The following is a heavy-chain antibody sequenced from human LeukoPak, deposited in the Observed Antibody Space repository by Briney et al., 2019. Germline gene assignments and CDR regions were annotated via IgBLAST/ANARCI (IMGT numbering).Heavy chain of an antibody. CDR1: GFTFSSYA. CDR2: ISGSGGST. J-gene: IGHJ4*02. D-gene: IGHD2-8*01. Sequence: GGSLRLSCAASGFTFSSYAMSWVRQAPGKGLEWVSAISGSGGSTYYADSVKGRFTISRDNSKNTLYLQMNSLRAEDTAVYYCTKPVNGGFFWGFGGTRGPDYWGQGTLVTVSS. V-gene: IGHV3-23*01. CDR3: TKPVNGGFFWGFGGTRGPDY.